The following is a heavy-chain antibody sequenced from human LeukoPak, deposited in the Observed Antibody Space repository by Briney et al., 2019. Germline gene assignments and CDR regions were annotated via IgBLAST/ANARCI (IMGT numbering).Heavy chain of an antibody. CDR3: ARDGSNSHAFGV. CDR1: RFTFNSYW. D-gene: IGHD5-24*01. Sequence: GGSLRLSCAASRFTFNSYWMHWVRQAPGKGLVWVSRIVGDGSYTNYADSVKGRFTISRDNAKNTLFLQMNSLRAEDTAVYYCARDGSNSHAFGVWGLGTMVTVSS. CDR2: IVGDGSYT. V-gene: IGHV3-74*01. J-gene: IGHJ3*01.